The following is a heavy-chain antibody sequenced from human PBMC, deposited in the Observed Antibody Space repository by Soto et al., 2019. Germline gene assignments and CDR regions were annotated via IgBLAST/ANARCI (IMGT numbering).Heavy chain of an antibody. V-gene: IGHV3-23*01. CDR3: AKKYPGVTNPFDYWGQYRSSIDSFDM. Sequence: GGSLRLSCVASGFTFSSYAMTWVRQAPGKGLEWVSAISGSGGTTYYADSVKGRFTISRDNSKNTLYLQMNSLRGEDTAVYYCAKKYPGVTNPFDYWGQYRSSIDSFDMWGQGTMVTVSS. J-gene: IGHJ3*02. CDR2: ISGSGGTT. D-gene: IGHD3-9*01. CDR1: GFTFSSYA.